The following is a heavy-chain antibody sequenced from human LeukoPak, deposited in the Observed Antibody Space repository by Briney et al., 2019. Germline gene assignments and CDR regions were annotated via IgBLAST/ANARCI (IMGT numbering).Heavy chain of an antibody. CDR2: IYYSGST. CDR1: GGSISSSSYY. Sequence: SETLSLTCTVSGGSISSSSYYWGWIRQPPGKGLEWIGSIYYSGSTYYNPSLKSRVTISVDTSKNQFSLKLRSVTAADTAVYYCARLYGNYQNYFDYWGQGTLVTVSS. J-gene: IGHJ4*02. CDR3: ARLYGNYQNYFDY. V-gene: IGHV4-39*07. D-gene: IGHD1-7*01.